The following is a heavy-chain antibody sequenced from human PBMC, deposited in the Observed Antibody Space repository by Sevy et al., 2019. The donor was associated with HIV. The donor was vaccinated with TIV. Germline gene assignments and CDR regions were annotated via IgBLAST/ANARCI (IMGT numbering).Heavy chain of an antibody. CDR3: ARDRRVRPYYYGMDV. D-gene: IGHD1-1*01. CDR2: ISGSGGST. V-gene: IGHV3-23*01. J-gene: IGHJ6*02. Sequence: QSGRSLRLSCAASGFTFSSYAMSWVRQAPGKGLEWVSAISGSGGSTYYADSVKGRFTISRDNSKNTLYLQMNSLRAEDTAVYYCARDRRVRPYYYGMDVWGQGTTVTVSS. CDR1: GFTFSSYA.